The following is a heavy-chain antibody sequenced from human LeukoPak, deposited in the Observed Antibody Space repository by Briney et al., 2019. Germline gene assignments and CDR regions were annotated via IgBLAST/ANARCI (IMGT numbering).Heavy chain of an antibody. CDR1: GGSFSGYY. CDR2: INHSGST. V-gene: IGHV4-34*01. J-gene: IGHJ4*02. Sequence: SETLSLTCAVYGGSFSGYYWSWIRQPPGKGLEWIGEINHSGSTNYNPSLKSRVTISVDTSKNQFSLKLSSVTAADTAVYYCARGAGDETRPGFDYWGQGTLVTVSS. D-gene: IGHD3-10*01. CDR3: ARGAGDETRPGFDY.